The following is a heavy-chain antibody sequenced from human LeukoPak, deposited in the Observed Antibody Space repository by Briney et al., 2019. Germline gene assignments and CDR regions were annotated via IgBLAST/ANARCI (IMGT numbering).Heavy chain of an antibody. CDR2: IYYSGST. J-gene: IGHJ6*02. CDR1: GGSISSSSYY. CDR3: ARRTVGLDIVASRDYYYYGMDV. V-gene: IGHV4-39*01. Sequence: TSETLSLTCTVSGGSISSSSYYWGWIRQPPGKGLEWIGSIYYSGSTYYNPSLKSRVTISVDTSKNQFSLKLSSVTAADTAVYYCARRTVGLDIVASRDYYYYGMDVWGQGTTVTVSS. D-gene: IGHD2-2*03.